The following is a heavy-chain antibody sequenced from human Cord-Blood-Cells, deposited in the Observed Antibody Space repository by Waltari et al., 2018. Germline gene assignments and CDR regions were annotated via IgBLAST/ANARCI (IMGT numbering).Heavy chain of an antibody. D-gene: IGHD6-19*01. CDR1: GFTFSSYA. J-gene: IGHJ4*02. CDR3: AREAVAGNYFDY. V-gene: IGHV3-30*04. CDR2: ISYDGSNK. Sequence: QVQLVESGGGVVQPGRSLRRSCAASGFTFSSYAMHRVRQAPGKGLEWVAVISYDGSNKYYADSVKGRFTISRDNSKNTLYLQMNSLRAEDTAVYYCAREAVAGNYFDYWGQGTLVTVSS.